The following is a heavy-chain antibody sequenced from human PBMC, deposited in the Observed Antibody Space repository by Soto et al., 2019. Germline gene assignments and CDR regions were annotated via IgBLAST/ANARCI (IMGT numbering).Heavy chain of an antibody. CDR2: IYPGDSDT. CDR1: GYSFTSYW. V-gene: IGHV5-51*01. CDR3: ARRAMVRGTYYGMDV. J-gene: IGHJ6*02. D-gene: IGHD3-10*01. Sequence: GESLKISCKGSGYSFTSYWIGWVRQMPGKGLEWMGIIYPGDSDTRYSPSFQGQVTISADKSISTAYLQWSSLKASDTAMYYCARRAMVRGTYYGMDVWGQGTTVTVSS.